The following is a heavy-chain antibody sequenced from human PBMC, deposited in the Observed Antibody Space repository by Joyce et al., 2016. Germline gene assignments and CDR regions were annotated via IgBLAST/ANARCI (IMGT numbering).Heavy chain of an antibody. D-gene: IGHD5-18*01. J-gene: IGHJ4*02. CDR3: ARDIRYTYGSYLDY. CDR2: INPKSGGT. Sequence: QVHLVQSGAEMTKPGASVKVSCQASGYHFTDFYVHWMRQAPGQGLEWMEWINPKSGGTRFAQRLQDRVNMTCDTSLSTAYMEMSSLGSDDTAVYFCARDIRYTYGSYLDYWGLGTLITVSS. V-gene: IGHV1-2*02. CDR1: GYHFTDFY.